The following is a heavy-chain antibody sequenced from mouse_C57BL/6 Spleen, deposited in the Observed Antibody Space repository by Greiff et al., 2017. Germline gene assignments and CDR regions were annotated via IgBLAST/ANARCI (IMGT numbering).Heavy chain of an antibody. CDR1: GYAFSSYW. Sequence: QVQLQQSGAELVKPGASVKISCKASGYAFSSYWMNWVKQRPGKGLEWIGQIYPGDGDTNYNGKFKGKATLTADKSSSTAYMQLSSLTSEDSAVYFCARSRITTVVDWYFDVWGTGTTVTVSS. J-gene: IGHJ1*03. CDR2: IYPGDGDT. D-gene: IGHD1-1*01. V-gene: IGHV1-80*01. CDR3: ARSRITTVVDWYFDV.